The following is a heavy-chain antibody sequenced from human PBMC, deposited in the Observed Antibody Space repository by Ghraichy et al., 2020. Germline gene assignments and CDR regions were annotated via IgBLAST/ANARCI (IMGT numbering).Heavy chain of an antibody. CDR2: INHSGST. J-gene: IGHJ4*02. CDR1: GGSFSGYY. D-gene: IGHD3-10*01. Sequence: SETLSLTCAVYGGSFSGYYWSWIRQPPGKGLEWIGEINHSGSTNYNPSLKSRVTISVDTSKNQFSLKLSSVTAADTAVYYCASRAYYGSGSYRLDYWGQGTLVTVSS. V-gene: IGHV4-34*01. CDR3: ASRAYYGSGSYRLDY.